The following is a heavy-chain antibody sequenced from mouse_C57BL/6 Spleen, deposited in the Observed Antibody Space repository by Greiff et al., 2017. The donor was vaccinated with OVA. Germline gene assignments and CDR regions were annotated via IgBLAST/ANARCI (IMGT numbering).Heavy chain of an antibody. J-gene: IGHJ4*01. CDR2: INPSNGGT. Sequence: VQLKQPGTELVKPGASVKLSCKASGYTFTSYWMHWVKQRPGQGLEWIGNINPSNGGTNYNEKFKSKATLTVDKSSSTAYMQLSSLTSEDSAVYYCASSASTFYYAMDYWGQGTSVTVSS. V-gene: IGHV1-53*01. CDR3: ASSASTFYYAMDY. CDR1: GYTFTSYW. D-gene: IGHD6-1*01.